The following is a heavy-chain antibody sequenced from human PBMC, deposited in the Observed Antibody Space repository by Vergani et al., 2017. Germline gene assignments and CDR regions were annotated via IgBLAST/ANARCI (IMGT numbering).Heavy chain of an antibody. Sequence: QVQLVQSGAEVKKPGSSVKVSCKASGGTLSSYAISWVRQAPGQGLEWMGRIIPILGTANYAQKFQGRVTITAEESTSTAYMKLSSLRSEDTAVYYCARDQVVVAARIYYFDYWGQGTLVTVSS. D-gene: IGHD2-15*01. CDR3: ARDQVVVAARIYYFDY. CDR2: IIPILGTA. J-gene: IGHJ4*02. CDR1: GGTLSSYA. V-gene: IGHV1-69*13.